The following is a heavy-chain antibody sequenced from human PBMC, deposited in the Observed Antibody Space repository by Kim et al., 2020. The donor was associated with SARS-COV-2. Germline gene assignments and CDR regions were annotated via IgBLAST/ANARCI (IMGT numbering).Heavy chain of an antibody. CDR3: TTGGSYSYYYGMDV. Sequence: GGSLRLSCAASGFTFSNAWMSWVRQAPGKGLEWVGRIKSKTDGGTTDYAAPVKGRFTISRDDSKNTLYLQMNSLKTEDTAVYYCTTGGSYSYYYGMDVWGQGTTVTVSS. J-gene: IGHJ6*02. CDR1: GFTFSNAW. V-gene: IGHV3-15*01. CDR2: IKSKTDGGTT. D-gene: IGHD5-12*01.